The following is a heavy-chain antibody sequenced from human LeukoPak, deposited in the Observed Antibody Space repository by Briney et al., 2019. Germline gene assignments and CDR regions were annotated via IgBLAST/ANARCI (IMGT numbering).Heavy chain of an antibody. J-gene: IGHJ4*02. V-gene: IGHV4-31*03. CDR2: IYDSGST. CDR1: GDSISSGGHY. Sequence: SQTLSLTCTVSGDSISSGGHYWSWIRQHPGKVLEWIGYIYDSGSTSYNPSLKSRLTISLDTSKNQFSLRLSSVTAADTAVYFCAGVKSRNDQSLDYWGQGTLVTVSS. D-gene: IGHD1-1*01. CDR3: AGVKSRNDQSLDY.